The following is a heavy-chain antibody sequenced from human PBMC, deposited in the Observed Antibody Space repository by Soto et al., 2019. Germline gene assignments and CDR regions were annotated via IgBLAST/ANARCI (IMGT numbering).Heavy chain of an antibody. CDR1: GFTFSSYG. D-gene: IGHD2-21*01. CDR3: ARDGGCREGYTVWCNWFDP. V-gene: IGHV3-33*01. CDR2: IWYDGSNK. Sequence: QVQLVESGGGVVQPGRSLRLSCVASGFTFSSYGMHWVRQAPGKGLEWVAVIWYDGSNKYYADSVKGRFTISRDNSKNTLYLQMNSLRAEDTAVYYCARDGGCREGYTVWCNWFDPWGQGTLVTVSS. J-gene: IGHJ5*02.